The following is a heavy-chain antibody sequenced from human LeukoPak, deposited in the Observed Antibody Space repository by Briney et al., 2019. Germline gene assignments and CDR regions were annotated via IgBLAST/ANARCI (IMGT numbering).Heavy chain of an antibody. V-gene: IGHV3-74*03. J-gene: IGHJ4*02. CDR2: ITTDGRST. D-gene: IGHD3-10*01. Sequence: GGTLRLSCAASGFIFSDHWMLWVSHAPGKGRVWVSYITTDGRSTTYTDSVKGRFTIYRDNAKNTLYLQMNSLRVEGTAVYYCTSGSKVDPDQDYWGQGTLVTVSS. CDR3: TSGSKVDPDQDY. CDR1: GFIFSDHW.